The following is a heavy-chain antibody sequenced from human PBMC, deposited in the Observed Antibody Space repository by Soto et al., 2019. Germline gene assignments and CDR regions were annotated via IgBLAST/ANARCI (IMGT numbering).Heavy chain of an antibody. V-gene: IGHV1-69*12. D-gene: IGHD3-22*01. Sequence: QVQLVQSGAEVKKPGSSVKVSCKASGGTFSSYAISWVRQAPGQGLEWMGGIIPIFGTANYAQKFQGRVTITADXXTXTAXMELSSLRSEDTAVYYCARAGGIQPQVVWYYGMDVWGQGTTVTVSS. CDR3: ARAGGIQPQVVWYYGMDV. CDR2: IIPIFGTA. J-gene: IGHJ6*02. CDR1: GGTFSSYA.